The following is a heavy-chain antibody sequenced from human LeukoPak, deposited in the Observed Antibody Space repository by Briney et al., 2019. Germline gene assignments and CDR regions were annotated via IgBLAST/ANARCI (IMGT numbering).Heavy chain of an antibody. V-gene: IGHV4-39*01. CDR2: IYYSGST. Sequence: SETLSLTCTVSGGSISSSSYYWGWILQPPGKGLEWIGSIYYSGSTYYNPSLKSRVTISVDTSKNQFSLKLSSVTAADTAVYYCAPNCSGGSCLAHWGQGTLVTVSS. D-gene: IGHD2-15*01. CDR1: GGSISSSSYY. J-gene: IGHJ4*02. CDR3: APNCSGGSCLAH.